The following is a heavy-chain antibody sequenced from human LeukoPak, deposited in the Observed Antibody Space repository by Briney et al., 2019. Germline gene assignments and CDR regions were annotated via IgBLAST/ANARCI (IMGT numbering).Heavy chain of an antibody. Sequence: KPSETLSLTCAVYGGSFSGYYWSWIRQPPGKGLEWIGEINHSGSTNYNPSLKSRVTISVDTSKNQFSLKLSSVTAADTAVYYCAREAAEDSSGYPYRYFDYWGQGTLSPSPQ. V-gene: IGHV4-34*01. CDR2: INHSGST. CDR3: AREAAEDSSGYPYRYFDY. CDR1: GGSFSGYY. J-gene: IGHJ4*02. D-gene: IGHD3-22*01.